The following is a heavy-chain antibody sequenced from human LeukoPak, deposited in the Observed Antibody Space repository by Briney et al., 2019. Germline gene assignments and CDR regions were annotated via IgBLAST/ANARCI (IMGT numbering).Heavy chain of an antibody. CDR3: ARRPYCTTTSCYDFDY. CDR1: GYSFTSYW. Sequence: GESLKISCKGSGYSFTSYWIGWVRQMPGKGLEWMGIIYPGDSDTRYSPSFQGQVTISADKSISTAYLQWSSLKASDTAMYYCARRPYCTTTSCYDFDYWGQEPWSPSPQ. CDR2: IYPGDSDT. D-gene: IGHD2-2*01. V-gene: IGHV5-51*01. J-gene: IGHJ4*01.